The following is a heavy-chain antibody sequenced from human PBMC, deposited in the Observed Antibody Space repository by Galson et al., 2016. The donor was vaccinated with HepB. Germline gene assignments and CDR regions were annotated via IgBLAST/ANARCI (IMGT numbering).Heavy chain of an antibody. Sequence: SLRLSCAASGFTFSSYAMTWVRQAPGEGLEWVSSISGSGSTYYADSVKGRFTISRDNSKNTLYLKMNSLRVEDTAVFYCAKGPAANPGAPRVDYWGRGTLVTVSS. CDR1: GFTFSSYA. J-gene: IGHJ4*02. D-gene: IGHD1-26*01. CDR2: ISGSGST. CDR3: AKGPAANPGAPRVDY. V-gene: IGHV3-23*01.